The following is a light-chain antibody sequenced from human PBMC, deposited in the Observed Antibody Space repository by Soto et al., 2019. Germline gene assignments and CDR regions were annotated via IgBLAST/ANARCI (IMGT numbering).Light chain of an antibody. CDR3: CSYGGADALL. J-gene: IGLJ2*01. Sequence: QSALTQPASVSGSPGQSITISCTGTYSDVGSYNLVSWYQQHPGKAPKLMIYEVFRRPSGVTHRFSGSKSGNTASLTISGVQAEDEPDYYCCSYGGADALLFGGGTKLTVL. V-gene: IGLV2-23*02. CDR1: YSDVGSYNL. CDR2: EVF.